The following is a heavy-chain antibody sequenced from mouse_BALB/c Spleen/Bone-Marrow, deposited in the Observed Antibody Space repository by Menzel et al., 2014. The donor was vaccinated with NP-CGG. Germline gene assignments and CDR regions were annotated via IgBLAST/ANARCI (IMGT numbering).Heavy chain of an antibody. CDR1: GFTFSSYT. V-gene: IGHV5-12-2*01. J-gene: IGHJ4*01. Sequence: EVQRVESGGGLVQPGGSLKLSCAASGFTFSSYTMSWVRQTPEKRLEWVAYISNGGGSTYYPDTVKGRFTISRDNAKNTLYLQMGSLKSEDTAMYYCARHGYYGSRAMDYGGQGTSVTVSS. CDR2: ISNGGGST. D-gene: IGHD1-1*01. CDR3: ARHGYYGSRAMDY.